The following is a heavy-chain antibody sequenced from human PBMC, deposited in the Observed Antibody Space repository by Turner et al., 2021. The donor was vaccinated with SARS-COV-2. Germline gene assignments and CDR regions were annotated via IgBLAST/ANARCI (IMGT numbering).Heavy chain of an antibody. CDR2: ITSRSSDL. CDR3: VRQVAIGRNY. J-gene: IGHJ4*02. D-gene: IGHD2-15*01. Sequence: EVRLVESGGGLVMPWESLRLSCEASGSTFNPYTMSWVRQAPGRGLEWVASITSRSSDLRYADSVRGRVTISRDNVKESVVLQMSSLRIEDTAMYYCVRQVAIGRNYWGQGTLVTVSS. V-gene: IGHV3-21*01. CDR1: GSTFNPYT.